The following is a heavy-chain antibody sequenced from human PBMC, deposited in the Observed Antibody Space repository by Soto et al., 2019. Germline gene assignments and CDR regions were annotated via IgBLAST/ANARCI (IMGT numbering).Heavy chain of an antibody. V-gene: IGHV4-30-2*01. CDR1: GASITFGGYS. CDR3: ARGGRSDSSDY. Sequence: SETLSLTCTVSGASITFGGYSWSWIRQTPGKGLEWIGYINHLETTFYNPSFESRLTLSIDRAKNQFSLKLHSMSAADRAVYFCARGGRSDSSDYWGQGILVTVSS. J-gene: IGHJ4*02. CDR2: INHLETT.